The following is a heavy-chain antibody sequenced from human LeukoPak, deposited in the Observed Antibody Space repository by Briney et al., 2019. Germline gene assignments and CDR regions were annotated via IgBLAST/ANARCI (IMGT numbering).Heavy chain of an antibody. V-gene: IGHV4-34*01. J-gene: IGHJ6*02. CDR1: GGSFSGYY. D-gene: IGHD3-10*01. CDR3: ARLGYGSGSYGNMDV. CDR2: INHSGST. Sequence: SETLSLTCAVYGGSFSGYYWSWIRQPPGKGLEWIGEINHSGSTNYNPSLKSRVTISVDTSKNQFSLKLSSVTAADTAVYYCARLGYGSGSYGNMDVWGQGTTVTVSS.